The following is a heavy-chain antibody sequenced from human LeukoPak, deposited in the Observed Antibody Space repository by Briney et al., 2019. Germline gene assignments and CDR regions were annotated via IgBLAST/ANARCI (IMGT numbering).Heavy chain of an antibody. V-gene: IGHV7-4-1*02. CDR2: INTNTGNP. CDR1: GYTFSSYT. D-gene: IGHD5-18*01. Sequence: ASVKVSCKTSGYTFSSYTITWVRQAPGQGLQWMGWINTNTGNPTYAQGFTGRYVFSLDTSVSTAYLQISGLTADDTAVYFCGRDPRLGIRGYTYGYIEYWGQGSLVTVSS. CDR3: GRDPRLGIRGYTYGYIEY. J-gene: IGHJ4*02.